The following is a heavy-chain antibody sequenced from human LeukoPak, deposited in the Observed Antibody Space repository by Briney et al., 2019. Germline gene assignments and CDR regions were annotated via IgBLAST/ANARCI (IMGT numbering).Heavy chain of an antibody. CDR1: GFTFSSYA. D-gene: IGHD5-18*01. CDR3: ARHLSGITGYTYGRGIDY. CDR2: ISGSGGST. J-gene: IGHJ4*02. Sequence: PGGSLRLSCTASGFTFSSYAMSWVRQAPGKGLEWVSAISGSGGSTYYADSVKGRFTISRDNSKNTLYLQMNSLRAEDTAVYYCARHLSGITGYTYGRGIDYWGQGTLVTVSS. V-gene: IGHV3-23*01.